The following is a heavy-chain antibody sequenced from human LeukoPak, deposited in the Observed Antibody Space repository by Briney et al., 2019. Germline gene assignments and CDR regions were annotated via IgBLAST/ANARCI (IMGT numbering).Heavy chain of an antibody. D-gene: IGHD4-17*01. J-gene: IGHJ4*02. V-gene: IGHV1-2*06. CDR1: GYTFTGYY. CDR3: ARGVLGADYGDYEDY. CDR2: INPNSGGT. Sequence: GASVKVSCKASGYTFTGYYMHWVRQAPGQGLEWMGRINPNSGGTNYAQKFQGRVTMTRDTSISTAYMELSRLRSDDTAVYYCARGVLGADYGDYEDYWGQGTLVTVSS.